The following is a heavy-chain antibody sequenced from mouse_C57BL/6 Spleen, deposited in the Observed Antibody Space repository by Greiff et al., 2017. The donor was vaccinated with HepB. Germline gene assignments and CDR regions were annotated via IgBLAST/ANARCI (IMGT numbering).Heavy chain of an antibody. CDR1: GYTFTSYG. V-gene: IGHV1-81*01. CDR3: TYDYDGDWYFDV. J-gene: IGHJ1*03. Sequence: VQLQQSGAELARPGASVKLSCKASGYTFTSYGISWVKQRTGQGLEWIGEIYPRSGNTYYDEKFKGKATLTADKSSSTAYMELRSLTSEDSAVYFCTYDYDGDWYFDVWGTGTTVTVSS. CDR2: IYPRSGNT. D-gene: IGHD2-4*01.